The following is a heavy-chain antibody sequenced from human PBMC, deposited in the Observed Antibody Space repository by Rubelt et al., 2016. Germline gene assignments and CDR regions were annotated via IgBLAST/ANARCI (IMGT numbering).Heavy chain of an antibody. Sequence: QVQLQESGPGLVKPSETLSLTCTVSGGSISSSSYYWGWIRQPPGKGLEWIGSIYYSGSTYYNPSLKSRVTISVDTSKNQFSLKLSSVTAADPAVYYCARRRYDTIDYWGQGTLVTVSS. D-gene: IGHD3-22*01. J-gene: IGHJ4*02. V-gene: IGHV4-39*01. CDR3: ARRRYDTIDY. CDR1: GGSISSSSYY. CDR2: IYYSGST.